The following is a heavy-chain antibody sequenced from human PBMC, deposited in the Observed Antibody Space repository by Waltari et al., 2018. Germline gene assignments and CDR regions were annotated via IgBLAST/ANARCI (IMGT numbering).Heavy chain of an antibody. CDR1: GGTFSSYA. D-gene: IGHD4-17*01. V-gene: IGHV1-69*13. J-gene: IGHJ2*01. CDR3: ARDQDDDYGGNSGWYFDL. CDR2: IIPIFGTA. Sequence: QVQLVQSGAEVKKPGSSVKVSCKASGGTFSSYAISWVRQAPGQGLEWMGRIIPIFGTANYAQKFQGRVTITADKSTSTAYMELSSLRSEDTAVYYCARDQDDDYGGNSGWYFDLWGRGTLVTVSS.